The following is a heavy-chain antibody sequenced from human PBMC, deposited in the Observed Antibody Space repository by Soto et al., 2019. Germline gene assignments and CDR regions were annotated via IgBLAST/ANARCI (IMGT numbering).Heavy chain of an antibody. CDR3: SRDLGQPPAT. Sequence: QVQLVQSGAEVKKPGSSVKVSCNASGGTFSIYAISWVRQAPGQGLEWMGGIIPIFGTANYAQKFQGRVTIIADKSTSTVYMELSSLRSEDTAVYYCSRDLGQPPATWGQGTLVTVSS. CDR1: GGTFSIYA. J-gene: IGHJ5*02. CDR2: IIPIFGTA. D-gene: IGHD2-2*01. V-gene: IGHV1-69*06.